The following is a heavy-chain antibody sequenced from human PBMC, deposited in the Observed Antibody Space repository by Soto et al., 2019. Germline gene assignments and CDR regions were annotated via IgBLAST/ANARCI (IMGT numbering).Heavy chain of an antibody. Sequence: QVQLQQWGAGLVKPSETLSLSCAVYGQSFSGHSWAWIRQSPGKGLEWIGEINESGNTYYNPSLKSRVTISADTSKNQFSLKLSSVSAADTAVYFCARGSGIVALPGELEDVNYDYWGQGTLVNVSS. CDR3: ARGSGIVALPGELEDVNYDY. CDR1: GQSFSGHS. V-gene: IGHV4-34*01. J-gene: IGHJ4*02. D-gene: IGHD1-1*01. CDR2: INESGNT.